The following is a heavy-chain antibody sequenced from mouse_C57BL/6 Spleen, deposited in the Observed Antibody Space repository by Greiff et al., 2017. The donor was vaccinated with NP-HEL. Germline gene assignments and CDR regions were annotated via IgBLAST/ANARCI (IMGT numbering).Heavy chain of an antibody. CDR1: GYTFTSYW. Sequence: QVQLKQPGAELVMPGASVKLSCKASGYTFTSYWMHWVKQRPGQGLEWIGEIDPSDSYTNYNQKFKGKSTLTVDKSSSTAYMQLSSLTSEDSAVYYCARYSLYAMDYWGQGTSVTVSS. V-gene: IGHV1-69*01. CDR2: IDPSDSYT. J-gene: IGHJ4*01. D-gene: IGHD6-2*01. CDR3: ARYSLYAMDY.